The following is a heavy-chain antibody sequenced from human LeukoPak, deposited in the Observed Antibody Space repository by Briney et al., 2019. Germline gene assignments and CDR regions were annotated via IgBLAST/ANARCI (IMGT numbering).Heavy chain of an antibody. Sequence: PGGSLRLSCAASGFTFSSYWMHWVRQAPGKGLVWVSRINSDGSSTSYADSVKGRFTISRDNAKYTLYLQMNSLRAEGTAVYYCAKQTSGGTYYDFWSGQRHDAFDIWGQGTMVTVSS. D-gene: IGHD3-3*01. J-gene: IGHJ3*02. CDR1: GFTFSSYW. CDR2: INSDGSST. V-gene: IGHV3-74*01. CDR3: AKQTSGGTYYDFWSGQRHDAFDI.